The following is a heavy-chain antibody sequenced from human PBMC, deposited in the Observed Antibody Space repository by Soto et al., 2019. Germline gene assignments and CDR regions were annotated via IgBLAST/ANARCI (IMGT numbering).Heavy chain of an antibody. CDR2: ISYDGSNK. J-gene: IGHJ5*02. V-gene: IGHV3-30*18. Sequence: PVGSLRLSCAASGFTFSSYGMHWVRQAPGKGLEWVAVISYDGSNKYYADSVKGRFTISRDNSKNTLYLQMNSLRAEDTAVYYCAKDPGFWSAYYTRWFDPWGQGTLVTVSS. CDR1: GFTFSSYG. D-gene: IGHD3-3*01. CDR3: AKDPGFWSAYYTRWFDP.